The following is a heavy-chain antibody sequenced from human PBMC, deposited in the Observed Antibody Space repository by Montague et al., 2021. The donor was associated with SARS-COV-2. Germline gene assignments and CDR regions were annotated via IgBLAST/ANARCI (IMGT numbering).Heavy chain of an antibody. D-gene: IGHD3-3*01. CDR1: GHSIWSSDW. V-gene: IGHV4-4*02. J-gene: IGHJ4*02. CDR2: IYHSGST. CDR3: ARAQKTISGMSIPPYYFDF. Sequence: SETLSLTCSVSGHSIWSSDWWTWVRQPPGKGLEWIGEIYHSGSTTYNPSLKSRVTISVDKSKNQFSLTLTSLTAADAAVYYCARAQKTISGMSIPPYYFDFWGQGTLVTVSS.